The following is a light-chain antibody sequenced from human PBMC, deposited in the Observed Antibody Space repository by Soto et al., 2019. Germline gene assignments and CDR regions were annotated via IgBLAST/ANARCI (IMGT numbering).Light chain of an antibody. J-gene: IGLJ2*01. CDR2: DVT. CDR1: SSDVGGYDF. V-gene: IGLV2-11*01. CDR3: QSRDTSLSGSGV. Sequence: QSALTQPRSVSGSPGQSVTISCTGTSSDVGGYDFVSWYQQHPGKAPKLMIHDVTKRPSGVPDRFSGSKSGNSASLTISGLQAEDEGDYYCQSRDTSLSGSGVFGGGTKVTVL.